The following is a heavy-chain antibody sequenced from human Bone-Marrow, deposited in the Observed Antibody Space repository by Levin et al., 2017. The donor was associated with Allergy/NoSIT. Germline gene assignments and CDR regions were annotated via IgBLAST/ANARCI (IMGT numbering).Heavy chain of an antibody. Sequence: GGSLRLSCATSGFTFSNFGMNWVRQAPGKGPEWVASISCDSNFIYYADSVKGLFTISRDNARNSLFLQMNSLRVDDSAIYYCAQRGGDYDRRYVLNVWGRGTTVSVS. CDR2: ISCDSNFI. J-gene: IGHJ6*02. CDR1: GFTFSNFG. D-gene: IGHD4-17*01. CDR3: AQRGGDYDRRYVLNV. V-gene: IGHV3-21*06.